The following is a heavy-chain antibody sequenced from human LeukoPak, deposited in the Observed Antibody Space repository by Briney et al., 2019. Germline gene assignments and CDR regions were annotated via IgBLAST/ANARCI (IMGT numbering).Heavy chain of an antibody. CDR2: IYSGGTT. CDR3: ARESVGAAGRLDY. V-gene: IGHV3-66*01. D-gene: IGHD6-13*01. CDR1: GFTVSDIY. J-gene: IGHJ4*02. Sequence: GGSLRLSCAASGFTVSDIYMNWVRQAPGKGLEWVSVIYSGGTTFYAESVKGRFTISRDNSQNTVYLQLNGLRVEDTAIYYCARESVGAAGRLDYWGQGTLVTVSS.